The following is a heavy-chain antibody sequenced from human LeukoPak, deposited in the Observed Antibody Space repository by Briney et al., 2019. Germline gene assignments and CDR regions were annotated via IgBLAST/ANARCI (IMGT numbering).Heavy chain of an antibody. V-gene: IGHV3-11*01. J-gene: IGHJ4*02. CDR1: GFTLSDYY. CDR3: ARDKSNKGHDC. CDR2: VGNGGSDIM. Sequence: PGGSLRLFCAASGFTLSDYYMTWVRQAPGKGLEWVSYVGNGGSDIMLYRDSVKGRFTVFRDYAKNSLYLQMNSLRAEDTAVYYCARDKSNKGHDCWGQGTLVTVSS.